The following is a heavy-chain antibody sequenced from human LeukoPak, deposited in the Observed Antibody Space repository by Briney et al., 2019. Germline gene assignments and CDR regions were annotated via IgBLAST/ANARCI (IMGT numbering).Heavy chain of an antibody. Sequence: GASVKVSCKASGYTFTSYGISWVRQAPGQGLEWMGWISAYNGNTNYAQKLQGRVTMTTDTSTSTAYMELRSLRSDDTAVYYCAMLPITIFGVVIDDAFDIWGQGTMVTVSS. J-gene: IGHJ3*02. CDR2: ISAYNGNT. CDR3: AMLPITIFGVVIDDAFDI. V-gene: IGHV1-18*01. CDR1: GYTFTSYG. D-gene: IGHD3-3*01.